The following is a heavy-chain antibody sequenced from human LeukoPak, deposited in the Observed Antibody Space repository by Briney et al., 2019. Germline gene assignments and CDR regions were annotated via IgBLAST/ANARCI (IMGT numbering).Heavy chain of an antibody. V-gene: IGHV3-30-3*01. Sequence: GGSLRLSCAASGFTFSSFAMHWVRQAPGKGLEWVAVISYDGSNKYYADSVKGRFTISRDNSKNTLYLQMNSLTFEDTAVYYCAREWAFWGQGTMVTVSS. CDR1: GFTFSSFA. CDR2: ISYDGSNK. J-gene: IGHJ3*01. CDR3: AREWAF.